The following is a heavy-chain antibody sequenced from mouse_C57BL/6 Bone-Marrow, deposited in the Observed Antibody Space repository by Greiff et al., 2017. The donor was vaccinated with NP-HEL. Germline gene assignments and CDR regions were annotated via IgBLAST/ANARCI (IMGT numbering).Heavy chain of an antibody. Sequence: EVMLVESGGGLVQPKGSLKLSCAASGFTFNTYAMHWVRQAPGKGLEWVARIRSKSSNYATYYADSVKDRFTISRDDSQSMLYLQMNNLKTEDTAMYYCVRDLIPLITTVYAMDYWGQGTSVTVSS. CDR3: VRDLIPLITTVYAMDY. J-gene: IGHJ4*01. V-gene: IGHV10-3*01. CDR1: GFTFNTYA. CDR2: IRSKSSNYAT. D-gene: IGHD1-1*01.